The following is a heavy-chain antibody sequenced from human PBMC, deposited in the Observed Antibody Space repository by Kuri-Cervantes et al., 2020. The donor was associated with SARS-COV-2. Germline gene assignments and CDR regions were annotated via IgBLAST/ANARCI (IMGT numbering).Heavy chain of an antibody. CDR1: GFTFSSYA. J-gene: IGHJ4*02. D-gene: IGHD6-13*01. CDR2: ITGSGGSK. Sequence: GESLKISCAASGFTFSSYAMSWVRQAPGKGLEWVSAITGSGGSKYYADSVKGRFTISRDNSKNTLYLQMNSLRAEDTAVYYCAKDHGYSSSWPIDYWGQGTLVTVSS. V-gene: IGHV3-23*01. CDR3: AKDHGYSSSWPIDY.